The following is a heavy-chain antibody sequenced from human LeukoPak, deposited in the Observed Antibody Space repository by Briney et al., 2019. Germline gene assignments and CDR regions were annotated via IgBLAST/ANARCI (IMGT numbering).Heavy chain of an antibody. D-gene: IGHD5-24*01. Sequence: PGGSLRLSRAASGFTFSSYAMSWVRQAPGKGLEWVSAISGSGGSTYYADSVKGRFTISRDNAKNTLYLQMNSLRAEDTAVYYCARGPHVTWEMATMNYWGQGTLVTVSS. V-gene: IGHV3-23*01. CDR2: ISGSGGST. CDR3: ARGPHVTWEMATMNY. J-gene: IGHJ4*02. CDR1: GFTFSSYA.